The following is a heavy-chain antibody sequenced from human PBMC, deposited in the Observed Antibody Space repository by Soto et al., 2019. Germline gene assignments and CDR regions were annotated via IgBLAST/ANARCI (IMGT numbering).Heavy chain of an antibody. Sequence: PSETLSLTCAVSGGSISSGGYSWSWIRQPPGKGLEWIGYIYHSGSTYYNPSLKSRVTISVDTSKNQFSLKLSSVTAADTAVYYCARGGDGGDLLLRYWGQGTLVTSPQ. CDR3: ARGGDGGDLLLRY. D-gene: IGHD3-22*01. CDR1: GGSISSGGYS. J-gene: IGHJ4*02. CDR2: IYHSGST. V-gene: IGHV4-30-2*01.